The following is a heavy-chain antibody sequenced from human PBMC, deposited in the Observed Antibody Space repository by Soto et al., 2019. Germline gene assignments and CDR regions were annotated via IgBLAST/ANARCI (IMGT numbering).Heavy chain of an antibody. Sequence: QVQLVESGGGVVQPGGYLSLSCAASGFTFSTYAMQWVRQAPGKGLEWVAVVSSEGGTQFYADSVKGRFTISRDNSKNSLSLQMSSLTIEDAAIYYFASETYYSGHVIGNLDLWCRGTLVTVSS. V-gene: IGHV3-30-3*01. CDR3: ASETYYSGHVIGNLDL. CDR1: GFTFSTYA. CDR2: VSSEGGTQ. J-gene: IGHJ2*01. D-gene: IGHD5-12*01.